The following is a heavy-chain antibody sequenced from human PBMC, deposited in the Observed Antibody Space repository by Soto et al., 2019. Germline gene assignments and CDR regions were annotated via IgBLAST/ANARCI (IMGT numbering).Heavy chain of an antibody. D-gene: IGHD1-26*01. J-gene: IGHJ4*02. Sequence: QVQLVQPGAEVKKPGASVKVSCKASGYTFTRYAMTWVRQAPGQRLEWMGWINAGNGNTKYSQKFQGRVTITRDTSASTAYRELSSLRAEDTAVYYCARSVGAALSDYWGQGTLVTVSS. V-gene: IGHV1-3*01. CDR1: GYTFTRYA. CDR3: ARSVGAALSDY. CDR2: INAGNGNT.